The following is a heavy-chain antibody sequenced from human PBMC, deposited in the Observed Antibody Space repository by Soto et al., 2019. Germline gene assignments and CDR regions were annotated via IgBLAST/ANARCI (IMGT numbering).Heavy chain of an antibody. CDR1: GFTFSNAW. CDR3: TTEMRHSNGWYGPFNI. CDR2: IKSKSDGGTT. D-gene: IGHD6-19*01. J-gene: IGHJ3*02. Sequence: EVQLVESGGGLVKPGGSLRLSCAASGFTFSNAWMSWVRQAPGKGLEWVGRIKSKSDGGTTDFAAPVKGRFTISRDDSGNTLFLQLNNLETEDTAMYYCTTEMRHSNGWYGPFNIWGQGAMITVSS. V-gene: IGHV3-15*01.